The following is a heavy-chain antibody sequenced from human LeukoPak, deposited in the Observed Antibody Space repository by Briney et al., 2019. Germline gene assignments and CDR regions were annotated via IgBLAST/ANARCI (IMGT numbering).Heavy chain of an antibody. CDR1: GFTFSRYA. D-gene: IGHD2-21*01. Sequence: GGSLRLSCAASGFTFSRYAMSWVRQAPGKGLEWVSAISGSGIKTYYADSVKGRFTISRDNSKNTLYLQMSSLRAEDTALYYCAKESEMLCGGWFDPWGQGTLVTVSS. CDR3: AKESEMLCGGWFDP. V-gene: IGHV3-23*01. CDR2: ISGSGIKT. J-gene: IGHJ5*02.